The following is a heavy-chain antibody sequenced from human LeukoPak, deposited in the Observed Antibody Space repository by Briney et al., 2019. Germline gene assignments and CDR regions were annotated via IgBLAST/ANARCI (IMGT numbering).Heavy chain of an antibody. CDR3: ARDLVTVTKGFDI. CDR1: DDSFSSHY. V-gene: IGHV4-59*11. Sequence: SETLSLTCAVSDDSFSSHYWTWIRQPPGKGLEWIGYISYIGSTNYNPSLKSRVTISIDTSKNQFSLKLSSVTAADTAVYYCARDLVTVTKGFDIWGQGTMVGVSS. J-gene: IGHJ3*02. CDR2: ISYIGST. D-gene: IGHD4-17*01.